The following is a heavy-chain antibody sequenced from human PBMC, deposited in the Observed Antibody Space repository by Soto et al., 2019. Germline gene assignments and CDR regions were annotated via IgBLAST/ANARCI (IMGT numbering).Heavy chain of an antibody. CDR1: GGSISSGDYY. CDR3: ARAIVATTFDY. J-gene: IGHJ4*02. V-gene: IGHV4-30-4*01. D-gene: IGHD5-12*01. CDR2: IYYSGST. Sequence: SETLSLTCTVSGGSISSGDYYWSWIRQPPGKGLEWIGYIYYSGSTYYNPSLKSRVTISVDTSKNQFSLKLSSVTAADTAVYYCARAIVATTFDYWGQGILVTVS.